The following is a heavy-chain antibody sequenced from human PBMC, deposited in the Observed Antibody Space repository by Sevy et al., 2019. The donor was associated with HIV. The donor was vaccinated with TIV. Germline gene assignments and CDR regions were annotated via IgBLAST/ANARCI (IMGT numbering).Heavy chain of an antibody. CDR3: VRDHHLRGRHWFDS. V-gene: IGHV4-39*02. Sequence: SETLSLTCTASGGSLVSPTFYWGWVRQPPGERLEWIAAMHYGGNTYYNPSLKDRLAMSIDTSKNQFSLNLTSVTAADAAVYHCVRDHHLRGRHWFDSWGQRALVTDSS. CDR2: MHYGGNT. CDR1: GGSLVSPTFY. D-gene: IGHD3-16*01. J-gene: IGHJ5*01.